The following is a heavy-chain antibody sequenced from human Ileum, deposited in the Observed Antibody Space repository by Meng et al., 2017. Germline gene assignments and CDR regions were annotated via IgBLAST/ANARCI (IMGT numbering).Heavy chain of an antibody. J-gene: IGHJ4*02. D-gene: IGHD3-16*01. V-gene: IGHV6-1*01. CDR2: TYYRSKWYN. Sequence: QVQLQQSGPGLVMPSQTLSLSCAISWDSVSSNSAAWNWIRQSPSRGLEWLGRTYYRSKWYNNYAVSVRSRISINPDTSKNQFSLQLNSVTPEDTAVYYCARDGGAAPDYFDYWGQGTLVTVSS. CDR3: ARDGGAAPDYFDY. CDR1: WDSVSSNSAA.